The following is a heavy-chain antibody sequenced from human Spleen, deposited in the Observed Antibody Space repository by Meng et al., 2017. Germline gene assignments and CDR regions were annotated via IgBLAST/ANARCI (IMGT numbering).Heavy chain of an antibody. Sequence: QVQLQESGPRPVKPSETLSLTCTVSGGSISSFYWSWIRQPPGKGLEWIGYIYYTGTTHYSPSLTSRLTISVDTSKNHLSLRLTSVTAADTAVYYCARLRSSSWIYYFDYWGQGTLVTVSS. V-gene: IGHV4-59*01. D-gene: IGHD6-13*01. CDR1: GGSISSFY. J-gene: IGHJ4*02. CDR3: ARLRSSSWIYYFDY. CDR2: IYYTGTT.